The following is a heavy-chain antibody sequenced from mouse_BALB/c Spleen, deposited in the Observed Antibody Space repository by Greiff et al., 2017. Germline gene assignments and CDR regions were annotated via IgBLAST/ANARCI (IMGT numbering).Heavy chain of an antibody. V-gene: IGHV5-4*02. D-gene: IGHD1-2*01. J-gene: IGHJ4*01. CDR3: ARDEGEKFITTATGAMDY. CDR2: ISDGGSYT. CDR1: GFTFSDYY. Sequence: DVHLVESGGGLVKPGGSLKLSCAASGFTFSDYYMYWVRQTPEKGLEWVATISDGGSYTYYPDSVKGRFTISRDNAKNNLYLQMSSLKSEDTAMYYCARDEGEKFITTATGAMDYWGQGTSVTVSS.